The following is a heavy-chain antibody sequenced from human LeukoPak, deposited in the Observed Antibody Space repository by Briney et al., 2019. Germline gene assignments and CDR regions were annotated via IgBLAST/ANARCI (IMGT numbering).Heavy chain of an antibody. J-gene: IGHJ4*02. Sequence: ASVKVSCKASGYTFTSYAMHWVRQAPGQRLEWMGWINAGNGNTKYSQEFQGRVTMTTDTSTSTAYMELRSLRSDDTAVYYCARSAVAGTGGVDYWGQGTLVTVSS. V-gene: IGHV1-3*01. D-gene: IGHD6-19*01. CDR2: INAGNGNT. CDR1: GYTFTSYA. CDR3: ARSAVAGTGGVDY.